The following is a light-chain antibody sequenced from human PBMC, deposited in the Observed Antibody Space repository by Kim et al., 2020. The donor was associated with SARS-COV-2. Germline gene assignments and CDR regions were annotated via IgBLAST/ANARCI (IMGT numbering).Light chain of an antibody. CDR2: AAS. J-gene: IGKJ1*01. CDR3: IQHRSYPRT. V-gene: IGKV1-17*03. Sequence: DIRMTQSPSAMSASVGDRVTITCRASQGISSHLAWFQQRPGKVPERLIYAASSLQSGVPSRFSGSGSGTEFTLTISSLQPEDSATYYCIQHRSYPRTFGQGTKVDIK. CDR1: QGISSH.